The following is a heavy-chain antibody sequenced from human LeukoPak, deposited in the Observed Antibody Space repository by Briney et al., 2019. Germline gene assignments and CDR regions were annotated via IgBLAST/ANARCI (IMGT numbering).Heavy chain of an antibody. D-gene: IGHD3-22*01. CDR1: GFTFSSYG. CDR3: AKDLVYYDSTSSFA. Sequence: GGSLRLSCAASGFTFSSYGMHWVRQAPGKGLEWVAVISYDGSNKYYADSVKGRFTISRDNSKNTLYLQMNSLRAEDTAVYYCAKDLVYYDSTSSFAWGQGTLVTVSS. CDR2: ISYDGSNK. J-gene: IGHJ5*02. V-gene: IGHV3-30*18.